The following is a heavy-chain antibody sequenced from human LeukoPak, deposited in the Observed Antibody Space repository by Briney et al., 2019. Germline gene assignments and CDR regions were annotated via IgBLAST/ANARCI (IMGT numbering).Heavy chain of an antibody. CDR2: IYYSGST. J-gene: IGHJ3*02. Sequence: SETLSLTCTVSGGSISSSSYYWGWIRQPPGKGLEWIGSIYYSGSTYYNPSLKSRVTISVDTSKNQFSLKLSSVTAADTAVYYCARDWGDWFGAFDIWGQGTMVTVSS. CDR1: GGSISSSSYY. CDR3: ARDWGDWFGAFDI. D-gene: IGHD2-21*01. V-gene: IGHV4-39*07.